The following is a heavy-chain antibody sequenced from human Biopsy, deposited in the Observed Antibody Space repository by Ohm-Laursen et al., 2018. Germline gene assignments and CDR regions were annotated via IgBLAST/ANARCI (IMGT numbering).Heavy chain of an antibody. CDR3: ARGMHSSGWPYFDS. V-gene: IGHV4-61*01. D-gene: IGHD6-19*01. Sequence: SDTLSLTCTVSGDSLSSGPDNWSWIRQPPGQGLEYIGFIYSGGNTNYNPSLQNRVTMSVDTSKNQFSLKLSSVIAADTAVYYCARGMHSSGWPYFDSWGQGTLVTVSS. J-gene: IGHJ4*02. CDR2: IYSGGNT. CDR1: GDSLSSGPDN.